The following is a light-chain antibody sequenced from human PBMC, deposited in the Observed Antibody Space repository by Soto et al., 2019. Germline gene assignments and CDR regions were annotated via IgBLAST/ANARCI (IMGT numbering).Light chain of an antibody. CDR3: VQNTDFPLT. Sequence: EIVLAQTPLSSPVTLGQPASISCRSSQSLVHSDGDTYLSWLHKRTGQPPRLLIYKVSNRFSGVPDRFSGSVAGTEFTLKITRLEAQDVGVYSCVQNTDFPLTVGPGTKVDSK. CDR1: QSLVHSDGDTY. CDR2: KVS. J-gene: IGKJ3*01. V-gene: IGKV2-24*01.